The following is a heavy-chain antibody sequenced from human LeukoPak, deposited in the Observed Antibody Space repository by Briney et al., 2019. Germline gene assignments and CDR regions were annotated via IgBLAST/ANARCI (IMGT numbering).Heavy chain of an antibody. J-gene: IGHJ4*02. V-gene: IGHV3-43*01. Sequence: GGSLRLSCATSGFNFDRYTIHWVRQAPGKGLEWVSLAGWAGGTTFYSDSVRGRFTISRDSGRKSVYLQMNSLTTDDTAFYFCAKELDAMFFDYWGQGALVTVSS. D-gene: IGHD2-2*01. CDR1: GFNFDRYT. CDR3: AKELDAMFFDY. CDR2: AGWAGGTT.